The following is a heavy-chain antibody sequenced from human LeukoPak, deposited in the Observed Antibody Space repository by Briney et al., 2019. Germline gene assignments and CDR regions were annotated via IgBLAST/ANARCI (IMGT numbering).Heavy chain of an antibody. CDR3: ARFRPAATEFTQYYYYMDV. J-gene: IGHJ6*03. D-gene: IGHD2-2*01. CDR1: GFTFSDYY. V-gene: IGHV3-11*04. CDR2: ISSSGSTI. Sequence: GGSLRLSCAASGFTFSDYYMSWIRQAPGEGLEWVSYISSSGSTIYYADSVKGRFTISRDNAKNSLYLQMNSLRAEDTAVYYCARFRPAATEFTQYYYYMDVWGKGTTVTVSS.